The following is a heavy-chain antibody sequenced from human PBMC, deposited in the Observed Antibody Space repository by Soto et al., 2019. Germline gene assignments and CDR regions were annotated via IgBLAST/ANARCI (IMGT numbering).Heavy chain of an antibody. CDR3: ARDRPVGPFSYAGDNGMDV. CDR2: LYYSSAT. Sequence: TLGLSCTISGGSISDEDNDWSRDRQWSSTGLEWIAHLYYSSATYLNAALQRRVTISLDMSQNQFSTHLRSVTAEDTATYFCARDRPVGPFSYAGDNGMDVWAQGTTVTV. J-gene: IGHJ6*02. CDR1: GGSISDEDND. D-gene: IGHD2-2*01. V-gene: IGHV4-30-4*01.